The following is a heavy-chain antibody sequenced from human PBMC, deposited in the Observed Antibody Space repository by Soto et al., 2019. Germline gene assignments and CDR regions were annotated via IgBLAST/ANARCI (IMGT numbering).Heavy chain of an antibody. CDR2: IYYSGST. CDR3: AREGIRGYSGYDQYYFDY. Sequence: SETLSLTCTVSGGSISSYYWSWIRQPPGKGLEWIGYIYYSGSTNYNPSLKSRVTISVDTSKNQFSLKLSSVTAADTAVYYCAREGIRGYSGYDQYYFDYWGQGTLVTV. D-gene: IGHD5-12*01. J-gene: IGHJ4*02. V-gene: IGHV4-59*01. CDR1: GGSISSYY.